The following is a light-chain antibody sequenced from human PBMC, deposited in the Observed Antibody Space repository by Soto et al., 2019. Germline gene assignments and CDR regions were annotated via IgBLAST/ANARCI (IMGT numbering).Light chain of an antibody. Sequence: QSALTQPASVSGSPGQSITISCTGTSGDVGGYNYVSWYQQHPGKATKLMIYDVSNRPSGVSNRFSGSKSGNTASLTISGLQAEDEADYYCSSYTSSSPWVFGGGTKLTVL. V-gene: IGLV2-14*01. CDR1: SGDVGGYNY. CDR3: SSYTSSSPWV. J-gene: IGLJ3*02. CDR2: DVS.